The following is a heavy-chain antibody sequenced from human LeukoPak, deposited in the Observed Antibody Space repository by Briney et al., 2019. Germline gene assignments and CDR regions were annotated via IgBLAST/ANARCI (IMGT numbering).Heavy chain of an antibody. CDR3: ARVLVAAYYYYYYGMDV. V-gene: IGHV1-18*01. D-gene: IGHD2-15*01. J-gene: IGHJ6*02. CDR2: ISAYNGNT. Sequence: ASVKVSCKASGYTFTSYGISWVRQAPGQGLEWMGWISAYNGNTNYAQKLQGRVTMTTDTSTSTAYVELRSLRSDDTAVYYCARVLVAAYYYYYYGMDVWGQGTTVTVSS. CDR1: GYTFTSYG.